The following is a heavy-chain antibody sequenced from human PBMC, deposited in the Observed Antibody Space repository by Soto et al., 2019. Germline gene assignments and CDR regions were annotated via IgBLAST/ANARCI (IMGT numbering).Heavy chain of an antibody. J-gene: IGHJ4*02. Sequence: ASETLSLTCTVSGGSISSYYWSWIRQPAGKGLEWIGRIYTSGSTNYNPSLKSRVTMSVDTSKNQFSLKLSSVTAADTAVYYCAREAYDFWSGYLDYWGQGTLVTVSS. CDR2: IYTSGST. CDR3: AREAYDFWSGYLDY. V-gene: IGHV4-4*07. CDR1: GGSISSYY. D-gene: IGHD3-3*01.